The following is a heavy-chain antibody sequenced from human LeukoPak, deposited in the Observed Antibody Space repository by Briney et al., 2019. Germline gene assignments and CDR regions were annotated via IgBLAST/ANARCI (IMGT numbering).Heavy chain of an antibody. CDR2: ISAYNGNT. CDR1: GYSFTSYG. Sequence: GESLKISCKGSGYSFTSYGISWVRQAPGQGLEWMGWISAYNGNTNYAQKLQGRVTMTTDTSTSTAYMELRSLRSDDTAVYYCARDPWGQPDYWSQGTLVTVSS. V-gene: IGHV1-18*01. J-gene: IGHJ4*02. D-gene: IGHD3-16*01. CDR3: ARDPWGQPDY.